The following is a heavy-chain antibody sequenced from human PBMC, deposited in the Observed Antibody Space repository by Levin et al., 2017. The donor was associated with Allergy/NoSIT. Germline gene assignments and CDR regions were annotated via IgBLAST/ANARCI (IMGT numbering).Heavy chain of an antibody. CDR1: GGSISSYY. Sequence: SETLSLTCTVSGGSISSYYWSWIRQPPGKGLEWIGYIYYSGSTNYNPSLKSRVTISVDTSKNQFSLKLSSVTAADTAVYYCARDREDINWFDPWGQGTLVTVSS. CDR3: ARDREDINWFDP. CDR2: IYYSGST. D-gene: IGHD2-15*01. V-gene: IGHV4-59*01. J-gene: IGHJ5*02.